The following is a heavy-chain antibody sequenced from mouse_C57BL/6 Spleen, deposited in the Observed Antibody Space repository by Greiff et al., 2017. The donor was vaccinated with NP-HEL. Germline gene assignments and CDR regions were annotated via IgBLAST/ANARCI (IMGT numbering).Heavy chain of an antibody. J-gene: IGHJ4*01. CDR3: ARWGAMDY. CDR1: GYSFTGYY. V-gene: IGHV1-42*01. CDR2: INPSTGGT. Sequence: VQLQQSGPELVKPGASVKISCKASGYSFTGYYMNWVKQSPEKSLEWIGEINPSTGGTTYNQKFKAKATLTVDKSSSTAYMQLKSLTSEDSAVYYCARWGAMDYWGQGTSVTVSS.